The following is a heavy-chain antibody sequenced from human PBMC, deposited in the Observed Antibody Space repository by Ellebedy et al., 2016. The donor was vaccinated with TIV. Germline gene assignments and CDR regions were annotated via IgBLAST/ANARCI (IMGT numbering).Heavy chain of an antibody. J-gene: IGHJ5*02. CDR1: GYTFTGYY. D-gene: IGHD1-26*01. CDR2: INPNSGGT. V-gene: IGHV1-2*02. Sequence: ASVKVSCKASGYTFTGYYMHWVRQAPGQGLEWMGWINPNSGGTNYAQKFQGRVTMTRDTSISTAYMELSRLRSDDTAVYYCARDQVGATTGFDPWGQGTLVTVSS. CDR3: ARDQVGATTGFDP.